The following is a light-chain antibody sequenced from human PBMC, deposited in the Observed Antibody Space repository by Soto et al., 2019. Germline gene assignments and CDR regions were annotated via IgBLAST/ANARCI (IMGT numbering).Light chain of an antibody. Sequence: DFQMTQSPSTLSASVGERVTITCRASRIVGSWLAWYQQKPGKAPKLLIYDASSFQSGVPSRFSGSVSGTEFTLTISSLQPDDFATYYCQQYNSFSYTFGQGTRLEIK. V-gene: IGKV1-5*01. CDR3: QQYNSFSYT. CDR2: DAS. CDR1: RIVGSW. J-gene: IGKJ2*01.